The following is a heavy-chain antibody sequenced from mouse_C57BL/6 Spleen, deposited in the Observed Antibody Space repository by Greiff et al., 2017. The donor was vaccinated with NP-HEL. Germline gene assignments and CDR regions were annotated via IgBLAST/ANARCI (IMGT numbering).Heavy chain of an antibody. D-gene: IGHD3-1*01. CDR1: GVTFTDYY. CDR2: IRNKANGYTT. Sequence: EAGGVTFTDYYMSWVRQPPGKALEWLGFIRNKANGYTTEYSASVKGRFTISRDNSQSILYLQMNALRAEDSATYYCARYWGYDWYFDVWGTGTTVTVSS. J-gene: IGHJ1*03. V-gene: IGHV7-3*01. CDR3: ARYWGYDWYFDV.